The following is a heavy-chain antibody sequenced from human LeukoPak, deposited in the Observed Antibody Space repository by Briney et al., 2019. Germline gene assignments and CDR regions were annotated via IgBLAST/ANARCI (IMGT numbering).Heavy chain of an antibody. CDR1: GGSISSGSYY. V-gene: IGHV4-61*10. CDR2: IYYSGST. J-gene: IGHJ4*02. CDR3: ARHRDLVATIWGYFDY. Sequence: PSETLSLTCTVSGGSISSGSYYWSWIRQPAGKGLEWIGYIYYSGSTNYNPSLKSRVTISVDTSKNQFSLKLSSVTAADTAVYYCARHRDLVATIWGYFDYWGQGTLVTVSS. D-gene: IGHD5-12*01.